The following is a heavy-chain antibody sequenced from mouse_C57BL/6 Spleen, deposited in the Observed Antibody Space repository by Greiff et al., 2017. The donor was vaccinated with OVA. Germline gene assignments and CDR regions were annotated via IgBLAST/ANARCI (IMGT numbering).Heavy chain of an antibody. CDR3: ARTWDVGFDY. J-gene: IGHJ2*01. CDR2: INPDSSTI. D-gene: IGHD4-1*01. CDR1: GIDFSRYW. Sequence: EADGIDFSRYWMSWVRRAPGKGLEWIGEINPDSSTINYAPSLKDKFIISRDNAKNTLYLQMSKVRSEDTALYYCARTWDVGFDYWGQGTTLTLSS. V-gene: IGHV4-1*01.